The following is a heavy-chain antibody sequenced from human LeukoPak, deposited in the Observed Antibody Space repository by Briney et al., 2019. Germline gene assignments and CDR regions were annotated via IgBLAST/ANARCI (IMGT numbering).Heavy chain of an antibody. V-gene: IGHV3-23*01. CDR1: GFTFSSYA. Sequence: PGGSLRLSCAASGFTFSSYAMSWVRQAPGKGLEWASAISGSGGSTYYADSVKGRFTISRDNSKNTLYLQMNSLRAEDTAVYYCAKADYGDYDFDYWGQGTLVTVSS. J-gene: IGHJ4*02. CDR2: ISGSGGST. D-gene: IGHD4-17*01. CDR3: AKADYGDYDFDY.